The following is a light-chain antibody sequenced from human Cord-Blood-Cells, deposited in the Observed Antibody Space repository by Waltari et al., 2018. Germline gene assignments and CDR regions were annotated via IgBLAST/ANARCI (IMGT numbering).Light chain of an antibody. CDR1: QCVLYSSNNKNY. CDR3: QQYYSTPYT. Sequence: DIVMTQSPDSLAVSLGVRGSINSKPSQCVLYSSNNKNYLAWYQQKPGQPPKLLIYWASTRESGVPDRFSGSGSGTDFTLTISSLQAEDVAVYYCQQYYSTPYTFGQGTKLEIK. CDR2: WAS. V-gene: IGKV4-1*01. J-gene: IGKJ2*01.